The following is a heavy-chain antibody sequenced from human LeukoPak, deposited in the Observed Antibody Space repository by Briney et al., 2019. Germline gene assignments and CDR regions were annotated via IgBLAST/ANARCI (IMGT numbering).Heavy chain of an antibody. J-gene: IGHJ6*02. CDR1: GFTFSTYA. CDR3: AKAASSSWPSYYYGMDV. Sequence: GGSLRLSCAASGFTFSTYALSWVRQAPGKGLEWVSVITGSGGNTYYADSVKGRFTISKDSSKNTVYLQMSSLRVDDTAVYYCAKAASSSWPSYYYGMDVWGQGTTVTVSS. D-gene: IGHD6-13*01. V-gene: IGHV3-23*01. CDR2: ITGSGGNT.